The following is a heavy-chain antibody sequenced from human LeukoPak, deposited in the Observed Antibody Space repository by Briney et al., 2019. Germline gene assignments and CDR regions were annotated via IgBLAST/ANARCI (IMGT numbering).Heavy chain of an antibody. CDR1: AFIFNNAW. V-gene: IGHV3-15*01. CDR2: IKSKTDGGTT. J-gene: IGHJ4*02. CDR3: ARDTTPLDFSDYYGSPGGNY. Sequence: PGGSLRLSCATFAFIFNNAWMSWVRQAPGKGLEWVGRIKSKTDGGTTDYAAPVKGRFTISRDDSKNTLYLQMNSLKTEDTAVYYCARDTTPLDFSDYYGSPGGNYWGQGTLVTVSS. D-gene: IGHD3-10*01.